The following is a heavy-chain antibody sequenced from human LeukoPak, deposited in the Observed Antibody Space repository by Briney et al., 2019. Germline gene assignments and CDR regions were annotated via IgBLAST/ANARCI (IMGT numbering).Heavy chain of an antibody. CDR3: ARASDPWLQLT. CDR1: GFTPSNYW. D-gene: IGHD5-24*01. V-gene: IGHV3-7*05. J-gene: IGHJ5*02. Sequence: GGSLRLSCAASGFTPSNYWMIWVRQAPRKGLGWVGNIKQDGSEKRYADSVRGRFSISRDNAQTSLYLQMNSLRAEDTAVYYCARASDPWLQLTWGQGTLVTVSS. CDR2: IKQDGSEK.